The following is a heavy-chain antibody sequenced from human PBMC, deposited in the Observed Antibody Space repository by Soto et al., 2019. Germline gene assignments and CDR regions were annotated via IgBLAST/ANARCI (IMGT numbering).Heavy chain of an antibody. CDR1: GYTFTSYG. CDR2: ISAYNGHT. J-gene: IGHJ4*02. D-gene: IGHD3-16*01. Sequence: QVQLVQSGAEVKKPGASVKVSCKASGYTFTSYGISWVRQAPGQGLEWMGWISAYNGHTNYAQKLQGRVTMTTDTSTSTDHMELRSLRSDDTAVYYCAREIRDDGGGYYFDYWGQGTLVTVSS. CDR3: AREIRDDGGGYYFDY. V-gene: IGHV1-18*04.